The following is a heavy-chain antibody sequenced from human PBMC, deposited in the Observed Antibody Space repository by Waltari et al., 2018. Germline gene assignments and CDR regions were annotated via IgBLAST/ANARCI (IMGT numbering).Heavy chain of an antibody. CDR1: GGSISSGGYP. D-gene: IGHD5-12*01. Sequence: QLPLQESGPGLAKPSQTLSLTWAFSGGSISSGGYPWRWMRAPTGKGLECIGYIYHSGSTYYNPSLKSRGTISVDRSKNQFSLKLSSVTAADTAVYYCARGDGYTFDHPYYFDYWGQGTLVTVSS. J-gene: IGHJ4*02. CDR3: ARGDGYTFDHPYYFDY. CDR2: IYHSGST. V-gene: IGHV4-30-2*01.